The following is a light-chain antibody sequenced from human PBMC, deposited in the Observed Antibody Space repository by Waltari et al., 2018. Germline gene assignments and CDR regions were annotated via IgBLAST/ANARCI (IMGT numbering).Light chain of an antibody. CDR3: QAWDSSTYHVV. CDR2: QDT. J-gene: IGLJ2*01. Sequence: SYELTQPPSVSVSPGQTASITCSGDKLGDKYACWYQQKPGQSPVVVLYQDTKRPSGISERFSGSNSGNRATLAISGTQAMDEADYYCQAWDSSTYHVVVGGWTKLTVL. V-gene: IGLV3-1*01. CDR1: KLGDKY.